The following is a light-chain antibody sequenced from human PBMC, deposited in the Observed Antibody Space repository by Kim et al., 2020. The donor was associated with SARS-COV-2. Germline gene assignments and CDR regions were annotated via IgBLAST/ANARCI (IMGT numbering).Light chain of an antibody. CDR1: SSNIGSNT. Sequence: ELTQPPSASGTPGQWVTIPCSGSSSNIGSNTVNWYQQVPGTAPKLLIYSNNQRPSGVPDRFSGSKSGTSASLAISGLQSEDEADYYCATWDDSLNARVFGGGTQLTVL. J-gene: IGLJ7*01. CDR2: SNN. CDR3: ATWDDSLNARV. V-gene: IGLV1-44*01.